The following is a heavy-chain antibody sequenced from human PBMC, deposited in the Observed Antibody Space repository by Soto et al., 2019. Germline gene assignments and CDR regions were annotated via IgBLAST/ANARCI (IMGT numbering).Heavy chain of an antibody. CDR1: GFSFTTSA. V-gene: IGHV1-58*01. CDR2: IVVGSRNT. Sequence: SVKVSCKASGFSFTTSAVQWVRQARGQRLEWIGWIVVGSRNTNYAQKFQERVTITRDMSTSTAYMELSSLRSEDTAVYYCAATLIAATGTGNYYGMDVWGRG. J-gene: IGHJ6*02. CDR3: AATLIAATGTGNYYGMDV. D-gene: IGHD6-13*01.